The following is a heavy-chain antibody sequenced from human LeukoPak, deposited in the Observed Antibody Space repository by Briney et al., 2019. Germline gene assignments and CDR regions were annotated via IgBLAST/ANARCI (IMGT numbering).Heavy chain of an antibody. V-gene: IGHV4-34*01. D-gene: IGHD3-3*01. CDR2: INHSGST. J-gene: IGHJ4*02. CDR1: GGSFSGYY. Sequence: SSETLSLTCAVYGGSFSGYYWSWIRQPPGKGLEWIGEINHSGSTNYNPSLKSRVTISVDTSKNQFSLKLSSVTAADTAVYYCARELRTIFGVVITFEYYFDYWGQGTLVTVSS. CDR3: ARELRTIFGVVITFEYYFDY.